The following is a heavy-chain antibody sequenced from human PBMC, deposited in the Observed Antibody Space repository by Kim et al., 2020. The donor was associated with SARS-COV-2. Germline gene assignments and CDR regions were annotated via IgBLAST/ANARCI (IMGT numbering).Heavy chain of an antibody. J-gene: IGHJ4*02. CDR1: GFTFSDYY. D-gene: IGHD3-10*01. CDR3: ARDRPTMVRGVINY. Sequence: LSLTCAASGFTFSDYYMSWIRQAPGKGLEWVSYISSSGSTIYYADSVKGRFTISRDNAKNSLYLQMNSLRAEDTAVYYCARDRPTMVRGVINYWGQGTLVTVSS. V-gene: IGHV3-11*04. CDR2: ISSSGSTI.